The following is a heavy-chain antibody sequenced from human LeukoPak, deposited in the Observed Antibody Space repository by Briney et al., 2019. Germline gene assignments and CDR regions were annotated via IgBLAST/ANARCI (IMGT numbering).Heavy chain of an antibody. CDR2: INHSGST. CDR3: ARSGYDFWSGYPHFDY. D-gene: IGHD3-3*01. Sequence: PSETLSLTCAVYGGSFSGYYWSWIRQPPGKGLEWIGEINHSGSTNYSPSLKSRVTISVDTSKNQFSLKLSSVTAADTAVYYCARSGYDFWSGYPHFDYWGQGTLVTVSS. CDR1: GGSFSGYY. J-gene: IGHJ4*02. V-gene: IGHV4-34*01.